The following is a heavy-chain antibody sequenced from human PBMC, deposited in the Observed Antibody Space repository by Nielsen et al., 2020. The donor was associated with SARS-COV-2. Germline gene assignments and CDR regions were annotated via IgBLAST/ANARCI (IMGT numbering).Heavy chain of an antibody. CDR2: ISSSGSTI. J-gene: IGHJ4*02. CDR1: GFTFSDFY. Sequence: GGSLRLSCAASGFTFSDFYMSWIRQAPGKGLEWLSYISSSGSTIYYADSVKGRFTISRDNAENSLYLQLNSLRAEDTAVYYCARRYNCADYWGRGTLVTVSS. D-gene: IGHD1-1*01. CDR3: ARRYNCADY. V-gene: IGHV3-11*01.